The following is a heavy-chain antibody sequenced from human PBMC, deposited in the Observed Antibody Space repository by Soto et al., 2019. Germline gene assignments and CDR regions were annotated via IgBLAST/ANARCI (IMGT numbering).Heavy chain of an antibody. V-gene: IGHV4-31*03. CDR3: ARGTRITMVRGAEIGFDY. CDR2: IYYSGST. Sequence: SETLSLTCTVSGGSISSGGYYWSWIRQHPGKGLEWIGYIYYSGSTYYNPSLKSRVTISVDTSKNQFSLKLSSVTAADTAVYYCARGTRITMVRGAEIGFDYWGQGTLVTVSS. CDR1: GGSISSGGYY. J-gene: IGHJ4*02. D-gene: IGHD3-10*01.